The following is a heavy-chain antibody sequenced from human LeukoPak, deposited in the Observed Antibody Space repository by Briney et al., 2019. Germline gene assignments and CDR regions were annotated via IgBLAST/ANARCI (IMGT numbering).Heavy chain of an antibody. J-gene: IGHJ4*02. Sequence: ASVKVSCKVSGYTFRSHSITWVRQAPGQGVEWMGWFSAYSDNTNYAQNFQGRVTMTADTSTSTAYMELRSLRSDDTAVYYCARSRGITTFGYYFDYWGQGTRVTVSS. CDR3: ARSRGITTFGYYFDY. D-gene: IGHD3-16*01. CDR1: GYTFRSHS. CDR2: FSAYSDNT. V-gene: IGHV1-18*01.